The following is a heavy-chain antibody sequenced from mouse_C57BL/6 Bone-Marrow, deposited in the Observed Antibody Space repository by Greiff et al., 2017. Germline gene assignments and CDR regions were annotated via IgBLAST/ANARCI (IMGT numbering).Heavy chain of an antibody. J-gene: IGHJ1*03. CDR2: IYPRDGST. CDR1: GYTFTSYD. Sequence: VQGVESGPELVKPGASVKLSCKASGYTFTSYDINWVKQRPGQGLEWIGWIYPRDGSTKYNEKFKGKATLTVDTSSSTAYMELHSLTSEDSAVYFCARGNLDWYFDVWGTGTTVTVSS. V-gene: IGHV1-85*01. CDR3: ARGNLDWYFDV.